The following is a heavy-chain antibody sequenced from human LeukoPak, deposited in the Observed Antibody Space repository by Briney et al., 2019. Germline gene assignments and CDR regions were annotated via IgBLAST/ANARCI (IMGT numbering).Heavy chain of an antibody. V-gene: IGHV3-30*03. CDR1: GFTFSSYG. CDR2: ISYDGSNK. D-gene: IGHD3-10*01. Sequence: PGGSLRLSCAASGFTFSSYGMHWVRQAPGKGLEWVAVISYDGSNKYYADSVKGRFTISRDNSKNTLYLQMNSLRAEDTAVYYCYGSGSHAFDIWGQGTMVTVSS. CDR3: YGSGSHAFDI. J-gene: IGHJ3*02.